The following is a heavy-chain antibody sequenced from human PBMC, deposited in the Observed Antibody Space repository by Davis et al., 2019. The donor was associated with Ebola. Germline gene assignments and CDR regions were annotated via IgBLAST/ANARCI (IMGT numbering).Heavy chain of an antibody. Sequence: SVKVSCKASGYTFTSYGISWVRQAPGQGLEWMGGIIPIFGTANYAQKFQGRVTITADESTSTAYMELSSLRSEDTAVYYCARERTPRYFDLWGRGTLVTVSS. CDR1: GYTFTSYG. CDR2: IIPIFGTA. CDR3: ARERTPRYFDL. V-gene: IGHV1-69*13. J-gene: IGHJ2*01.